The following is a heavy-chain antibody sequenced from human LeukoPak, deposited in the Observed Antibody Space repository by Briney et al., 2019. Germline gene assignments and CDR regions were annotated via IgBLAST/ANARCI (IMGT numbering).Heavy chain of an antibody. CDR2: IYPGDSDT. CDR3: AIHIEYWSGFPGFYMDV. V-gene: IGHV5-51*01. D-gene: IGHD3-3*01. Sequence: GESLKISCKASGYAFTDYWIGWVRQMPGKGLECMGVIYPGDSDTKYSPSFQDQVTISADKSIRTAYLQLSSLKASDTAIYYCAIHIEYWSGFPGFYMDVWGKGTPVTVS. J-gene: IGHJ6*03. CDR1: GYAFTDYW.